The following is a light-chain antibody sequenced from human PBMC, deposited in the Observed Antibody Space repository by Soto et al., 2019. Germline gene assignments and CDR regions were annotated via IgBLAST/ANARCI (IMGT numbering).Light chain of an antibody. J-gene: IGKJ5*01. CDR1: QSVSSD. CDR3: QQRYTWPPIT. CDR2: DAS. Sequence: EIVLTQSPATLSLSPGERAVLSCRASQSVSSDLAWYQQKPGQAPRLLIYDASNRATGIPARFSGAGSGTDFTPTISSLEPEDFAVYYCQQRYTWPPITFGQGTRLE. V-gene: IGKV3-11*01.